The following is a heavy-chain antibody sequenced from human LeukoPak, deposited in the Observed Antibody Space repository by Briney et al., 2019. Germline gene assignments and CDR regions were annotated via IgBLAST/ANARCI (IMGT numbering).Heavy chain of an antibody. D-gene: IGHD2-2*01. CDR2: FDPEDGET. Sequence: ASVKVPCKVSGYTLTELSMHWVRQAPGKGLEWMGGFDPEDGETIYAQKFQGRVTMTEDTSSDTAYMELSSLRSEDTAVYYCAREGSTSLPRNFDYWGQGTLVTVSS. V-gene: IGHV1-24*01. J-gene: IGHJ4*02. CDR3: AREGSTSLPRNFDY. CDR1: GYTLTELS.